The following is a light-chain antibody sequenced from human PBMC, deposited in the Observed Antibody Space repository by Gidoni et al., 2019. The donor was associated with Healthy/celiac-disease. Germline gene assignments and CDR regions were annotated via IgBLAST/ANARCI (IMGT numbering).Light chain of an antibody. Sequence: EIVLTQSPGTLSLSPGERATLSYRASQSVSSSYLAWYQQKPGQAPRLLIYGASSRATGIPDRFSGSGSGTDFTLTISRLEPEDFAVYYCQQYGSSPPTFXXXTKVEIK. CDR2: GAS. V-gene: IGKV3-20*01. CDR3: QQYGSSPPT. J-gene: IGKJ1*01. CDR1: QSVSSSY.